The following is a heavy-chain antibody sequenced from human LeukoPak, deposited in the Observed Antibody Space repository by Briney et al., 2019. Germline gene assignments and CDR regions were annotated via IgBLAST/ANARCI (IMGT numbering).Heavy chain of an antibody. J-gene: IGHJ5*02. CDR2: IYYSGST. D-gene: IGHD6-6*01. CDR3: ARSSIAARHHWFDP. CDR1: GGSISSYY. Sequence: PSETLSLTCTVSGGSISSYYWSWIRQPPGKGLEWIGYIYYSGSTNYNPSLKSRVTISVDTSKNQFSLKLSSVTAADTAVYYCARSSIAARHHWFDPWGQGTLVTVSS. V-gene: IGHV4-59*01.